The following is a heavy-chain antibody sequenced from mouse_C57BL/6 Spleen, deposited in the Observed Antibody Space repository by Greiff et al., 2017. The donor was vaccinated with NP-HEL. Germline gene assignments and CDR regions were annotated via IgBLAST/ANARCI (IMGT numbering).Heavy chain of an antibody. V-gene: IGHV1-80*01. D-gene: IGHD2-10*02. CDR3: ARGGYGNWYFDV. CDR1: GYAFSSYW. CDR2: IYPGDGDT. J-gene: IGHJ1*03. Sequence: VKLQESGAELVKPGASVKISCKASGYAFSSYWMNWVKQRPGKGLEWIGQIYPGDGDTNYNGKFKGKATLTADKSSSTAYMQLSSLTSEDSAVYFCARGGYGNWYFDVWGTGTTVTVSS.